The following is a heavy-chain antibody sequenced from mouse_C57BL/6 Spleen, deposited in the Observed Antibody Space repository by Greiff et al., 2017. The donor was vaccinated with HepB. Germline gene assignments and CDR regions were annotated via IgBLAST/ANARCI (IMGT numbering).Heavy chain of an antibody. Sequence: VQLQQSGAELVKPGASVKLSCKASGYTFTDYYINWVKQRPGQGLEWIARIYPGSGNTYYNEKFKGKATLTAEKSSSTAYMQLSSLTSEDSAVYFCARGDSSGSFDYWGQGTTLTVSS. CDR1: GYTFTDYY. J-gene: IGHJ2*01. CDR3: ARGDSSGSFDY. V-gene: IGHV1-76*01. D-gene: IGHD3-2*02. CDR2: IYPGSGNT.